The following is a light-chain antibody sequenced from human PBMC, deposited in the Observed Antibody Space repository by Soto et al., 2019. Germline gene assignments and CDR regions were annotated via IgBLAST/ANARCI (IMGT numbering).Light chain of an antibody. CDR3: QQYSSYPYT. V-gene: IGKV1-5*03. CDR2: KAS. Sequence: DIQMTQSPSTLSASVGDRVTITCRASQGIGSWLAWYQQKPGKAPKVMIYKASRLESGVPSTFSGSGSGTEFTLTITSVQPDDCGTFYCQQYSSYPYTFGQGTKLEI. CDR1: QGIGSW. J-gene: IGKJ2*01.